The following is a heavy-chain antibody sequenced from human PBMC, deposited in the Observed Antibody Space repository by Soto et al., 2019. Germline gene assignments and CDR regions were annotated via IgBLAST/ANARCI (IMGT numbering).Heavy chain of an antibody. Sequence: PSETLSLTCTVSNYSISSGYYWGWIRQSPGEGLEWIVSMYHSATTYYNPPLKSRVTISIDTSKNQFSLKLTSVPSADTAVYFCARVAFGPIDYWGQGTLVTVSS. V-gene: IGHV4-38-2*02. CDR3: ARVAFGPIDY. CDR1: NYSISSGYY. D-gene: IGHD3-16*01. CDR2: MYHSATT. J-gene: IGHJ4*02.